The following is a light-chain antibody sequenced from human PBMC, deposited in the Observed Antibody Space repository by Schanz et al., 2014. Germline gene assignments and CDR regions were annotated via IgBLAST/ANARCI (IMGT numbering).Light chain of an antibody. CDR1: SSDVGGYNY. CDR2: DVT. CDR3: SSYAGSNNVYV. V-gene: IGLV2-14*01. Sequence: QSALTQPASVSGSPGQSITISCTGTSSDVGGYNYVSWYQQHPGKAPELMIYDVTNRPSGVSIRFSGSKSGNTASLTISGLQAEDEADHYCSSYAGSNNVYVFGTGTKLTVL. J-gene: IGLJ1*01.